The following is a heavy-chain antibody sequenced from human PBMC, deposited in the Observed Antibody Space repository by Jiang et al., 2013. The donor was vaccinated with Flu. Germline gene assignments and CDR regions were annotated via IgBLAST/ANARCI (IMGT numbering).Heavy chain of an antibody. CDR3: ARGGGAVVVPAAMNYYGMDV. J-gene: IGHJ6*02. CDR1: GFTFSSYA. D-gene: IGHD2-2*01. V-gene: IGHV3-30-3*01. Sequence: QPGRSLRLSCAASGFTFSSYAMHWVRQAPGKGLEWVAVISYDGSNKYYADSVKGRFTISRDNSKNTLYLQMNSLRAEDTAVYYCARGGGAVVVPAAMNYYGMDVWGQGTTVTVSS. CDR2: ISYDGSNK.